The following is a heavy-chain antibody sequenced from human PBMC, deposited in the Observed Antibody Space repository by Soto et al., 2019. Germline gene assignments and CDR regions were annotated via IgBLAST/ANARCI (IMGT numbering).Heavy chain of an antibody. CDR2: INPSGGST. V-gene: IGHV1-46*01. CDR3: ARESVAAAGRAPYNWFDP. D-gene: IGHD6-13*01. CDR1: GYTFTHYY. J-gene: IGHJ5*02. Sequence: GASVKVSCKASGYTFTHYYIHWVRQAPGQGLEWMGMINPSGGSTSYAQKLQGRVTMTTDTSTSTAYMELRSLRSDDTAVYYCARESVAAAGRAPYNWFDPWGQGTLVTVSS.